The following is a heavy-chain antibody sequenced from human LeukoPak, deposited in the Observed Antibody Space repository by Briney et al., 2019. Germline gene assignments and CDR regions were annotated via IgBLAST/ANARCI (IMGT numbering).Heavy chain of an antibody. CDR3: ARVVDTAMVPWFDP. V-gene: IGHV1-2*04. J-gene: IGHJ5*02. Sequence: ASVKVSCKASGYTFTGYYMHWVRQAPGQGLEWMGWINPNSGGTNYAQKFQGWVTMTRDTSISTAYMELSRLRSDDTAVYHCARVVDTAMVPWFDPWGQGTLVTVSS. CDR2: INPNSGGT. CDR1: GYTFTGYY. D-gene: IGHD5-18*01.